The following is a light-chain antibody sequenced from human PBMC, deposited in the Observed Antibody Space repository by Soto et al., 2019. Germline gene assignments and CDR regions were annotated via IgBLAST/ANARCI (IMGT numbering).Light chain of an antibody. CDR1: QGIGNT. V-gene: IGKV3-15*01. CDR3: QQRSNWPPGGT. Sequence: EVVMTPSPATLSVSPGEGATLSCRASQGIGNTLAWYQQTPGQTPRLLIYGASIRATGVPARFSGSGSGTDFTLTINSLQSEDFAVYYCQQRSNWPPGGTFGQGTKVDIK. J-gene: IGKJ1*01. CDR2: GAS.